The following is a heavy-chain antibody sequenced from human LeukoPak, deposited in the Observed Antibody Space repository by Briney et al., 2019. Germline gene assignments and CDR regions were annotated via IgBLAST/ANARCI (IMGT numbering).Heavy chain of an antibody. CDR2: IKQDGRER. D-gene: IGHD3-22*01. CDR1: GFSFINYW. V-gene: IGHV3-7*01. J-gene: IGHJ4*02. Sequence: PGGSLRLSCAASGFSFINYWVSWVRQAPGKGLEWVANIKQDGRERNYVDSVKGRFTISRDNAKNSLYLQMNSLRVEDTAVYFCARDDNSGYLTFDHWGQGTLVTVSS. CDR3: ARDDNSGYLTFDH.